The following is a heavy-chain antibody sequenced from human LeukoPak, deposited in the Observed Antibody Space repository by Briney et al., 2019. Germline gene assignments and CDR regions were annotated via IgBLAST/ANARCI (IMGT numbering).Heavy chain of an antibody. Sequence: GGSLRLSCAASGFTFSSYIMNWVRRAPGKGLEWVSYISSSSSTIYYADSVKGRFTISRDNAKNSLYLQMNSLRAEDTAVYYCARDRTPYYYDSSGYRGYFDYWGQGTLVTVSS. CDR2: ISSSSSTI. V-gene: IGHV3-48*01. CDR3: ARDRTPYYYDSSGYRGYFDY. J-gene: IGHJ4*02. D-gene: IGHD3-22*01. CDR1: GFTFSSYI.